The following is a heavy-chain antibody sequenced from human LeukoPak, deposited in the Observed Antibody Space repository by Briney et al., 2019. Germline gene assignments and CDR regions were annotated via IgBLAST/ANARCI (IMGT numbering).Heavy chain of an antibody. V-gene: IGHV4-4*07. D-gene: IGHD1-26*01. CDR1: GGSISSYY. J-gene: IGHJ6*03. Sequence: SSETLSLTCTVSGGSISSYYWSWIRQPAGKGLEWIGRIYTSGSTNYNPSLKSRVTMSVDTSKNQFSLKLSSVTAAHTAVYCCARVVVGATHYYYYYMDVWGKGTTVTVSS. CDR2: IYTSGST. CDR3: ARVVVGATHYYYYYMDV.